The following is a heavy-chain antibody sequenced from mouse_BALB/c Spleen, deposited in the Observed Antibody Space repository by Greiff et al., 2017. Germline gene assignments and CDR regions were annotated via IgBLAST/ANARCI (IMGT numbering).Heavy chain of an antibody. CDR3: AREAYYGNPAWFAY. D-gene: IGHD2-10*01. CDR1: GYSFTGYY. CDR2: INPYNGAT. V-gene: IGHV1-26*01. Sequence: EVQLQQSGPELVKPGASVKISCKASGYSFTGYYMHWVKQSHVKSLEWIGRINPYNGATSYNQNFKDKASLTVDKSSSTAYMERHSLTSEDSAVYYCAREAYYGNPAWFAYWGQGTLVTVSA. J-gene: IGHJ3*01.